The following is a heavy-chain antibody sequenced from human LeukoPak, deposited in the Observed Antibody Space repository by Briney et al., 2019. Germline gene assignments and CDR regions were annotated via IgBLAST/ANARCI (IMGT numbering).Heavy chain of an antibody. CDR3: ARAPSEIGGYYPEYFRH. J-gene: IGHJ1*01. D-gene: IGHD3-22*01. CDR1: GFSFSSYW. Sequence: GGSLRLSCAASGFSFSSYWMHWVRQAPGKGLVWVSRIKSNGKTNYADSVKGRFTISRDNAKNTVSLQMNSLRAEDTGVYYCARAPSEIGGYYPEYFRHWGQGTLVTVSS. V-gene: IGHV3-74*01. CDR2: IKSNGKT.